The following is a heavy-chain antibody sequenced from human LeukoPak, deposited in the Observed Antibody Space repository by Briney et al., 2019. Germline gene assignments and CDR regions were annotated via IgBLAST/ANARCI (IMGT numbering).Heavy chain of an antibody. Sequence: PGGSLRLSCAASGFTFSNYNINWVRQAPGKGLEWVSSISSSSSYIYYADSVKGRFTISRGNAKNSLYLQMNSLRAEDTAVYYCARDSRDYDILTGYYNPIYFDYWGQGTLVTVSS. V-gene: IGHV3-21*01. J-gene: IGHJ4*02. CDR2: ISSSSSYI. D-gene: IGHD3-9*01. CDR3: ARDSRDYDILTGYYNPIYFDY. CDR1: GFTFSNYN.